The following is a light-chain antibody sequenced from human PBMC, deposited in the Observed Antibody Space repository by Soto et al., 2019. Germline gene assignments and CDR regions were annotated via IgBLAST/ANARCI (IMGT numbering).Light chain of an antibody. J-gene: IGKJ4*01. Sequence: DIQMTQSPSSLSASFGDRVTMTCRASQGIGIYLAWFQQRPGNTPKLLIYAASTLQSGVPSRFSGSGSAADFTLTTSSLPPEDVATYYCQKYNSAPLTFGGGTRVEIK. V-gene: IGKV1-27*01. CDR3: QKYNSAPLT. CDR1: QGIGIY. CDR2: AAS.